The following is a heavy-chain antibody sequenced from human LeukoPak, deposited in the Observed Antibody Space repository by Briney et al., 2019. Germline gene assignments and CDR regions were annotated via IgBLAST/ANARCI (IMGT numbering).Heavy chain of an antibody. CDR3: AKYSSSWNYYYYGMDV. Sequence: PGESLKISCKGSGYSFSNYWIGWVRQAPGKGLEWVAVISYDGSNKYYADSVKGRFTISRDNSKNTLYLQMNSLRAEDTAVYYCAKYSSSWNYYYYGMDVWGQGTTVTVSS. V-gene: IGHV3-30*18. J-gene: IGHJ6*02. CDR2: ISYDGSNK. CDR1: GYSFSNYW. D-gene: IGHD6-13*01.